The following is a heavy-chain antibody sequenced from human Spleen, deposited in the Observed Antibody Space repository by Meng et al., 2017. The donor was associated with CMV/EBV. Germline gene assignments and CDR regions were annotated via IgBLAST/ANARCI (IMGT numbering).Heavy chain of an antibody. CDR3: ARNLGYCSSDTCYGFDY. CDR1: GSISSTNW. V-gene: IGHV4-4*02. J-gene: IGHJ4*02. Sequence: GSISSTNWWSWVRQPPGKGLEWIGEIYRSRTTNYNPSLRSRVALSVDRSKNEFSLKLRSVTAADTAMYYCARNLGYCSSDTCYGFDYWGQGTLVTVSS. D-gene: IGHD2-2*01. CDR2: IYRSRTT.